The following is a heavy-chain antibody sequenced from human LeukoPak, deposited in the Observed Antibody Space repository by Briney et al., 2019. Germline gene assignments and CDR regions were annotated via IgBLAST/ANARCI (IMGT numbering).Heavy chain of an antibody. CDR1: GYSFNSHW. Sequence: GESLKISCKGSGYSFNSHWIGWVRQMPGKGLEWMGVIFPGDSDTRYSPSFQGQVTISADKSISTAYLQWSSLKASDTAIYYCARQPSDYGGNDAFGIWGQGTMVTVSS. CDR2: IFPGDSDT. D-gene: IGHD4-23*01. V-gene: IGHV5-51*01. CDR3: ARQPSDYGGNDAFGI. J-gene: IGHJ3*02.